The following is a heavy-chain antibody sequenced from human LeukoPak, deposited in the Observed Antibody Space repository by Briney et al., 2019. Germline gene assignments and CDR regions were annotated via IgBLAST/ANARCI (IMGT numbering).Heavy chain of an antibody. J-gene: IGHJ5*02. CDR3: AREQGFDTAMGP. CDR1: GGSISSSSYY. V-gene: IGHV4-39*07. D-gene: IGHD5-18*01. Sequence: SETLSLTCTVSGGSISSSSYYWGWIRQPPGKGLEWIGSIYYSGSTYYNPSLKSRVTISVDTSKNQFSLKLSSVTAADTAAYYCAREQGFDTAMGPWGQGTLVTVSS. CDR2: IYYSGST.